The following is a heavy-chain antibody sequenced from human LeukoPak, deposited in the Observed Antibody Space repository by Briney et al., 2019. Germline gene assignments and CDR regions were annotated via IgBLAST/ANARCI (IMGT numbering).Heavy chain of an antibody. Sequence: GASVKVSCNASGYTFTGYYMHWVRQAPGQGLEWMGWINPNSGGTNYAQKFQGRVTMTRDTSISTAYMELSRLRSDDTAVYYCARTAAPYYYYYYMDVWGKGTTVTVSS. V-gene: IGHV1-2*02. CDR1: GYTFTGYY. J-gene: IGHJ6*03. D-gene: IGHD6-13*01. CDR3: ARTAAPYYYYYYMDV. CDR2: INPNSGGT.